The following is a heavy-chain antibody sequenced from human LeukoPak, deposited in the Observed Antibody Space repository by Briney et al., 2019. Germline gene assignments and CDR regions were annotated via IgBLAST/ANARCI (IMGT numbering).Heavy chain of an antibody. CDR2: MNPNSGNT. D-gene: IGHD6-19*01. V-gene: IGHV1-8*01. Sequence: ASVKVSCKASGYTFTSYDINWVRQATGQGLEWMGWMNPNSGNTGYAQKFQGRVTMTRNTSISTAYMELSSLRFDDTGVYYCARGQQWLEAFDYWGLGTLVTVSS. CDR1: GYTFTSYD. CDR3: ARGQQWLEAFDY. J-gene: IGHJ4*02.